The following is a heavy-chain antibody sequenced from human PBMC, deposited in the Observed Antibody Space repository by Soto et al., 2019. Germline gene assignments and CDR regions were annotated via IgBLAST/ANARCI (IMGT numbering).Heavy chain of an antibody. CDR1: GGSLTAYS. CDR2: IDTSGKT. V-gene: IGHV4-4*07. Sequence: QVQLQESGPGLVEPSETLSLTCTVSGGSLTAYSWNWIRQPVGKGLEWIGRIDTSGKTNYIPSLKSRRTMSIDRFKTQFSLSLKFVTAADTAVYFCAKDESGAADIWGQGTMVTVS. J-gene: IGHJ3*02. D-gene: IGHD7-27*01. CDR3: AKDESGAADI.